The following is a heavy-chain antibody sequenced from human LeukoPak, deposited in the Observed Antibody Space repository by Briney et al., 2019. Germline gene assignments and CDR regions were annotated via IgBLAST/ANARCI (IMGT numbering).Heavy chain of an antibody. D-gene: IGHD3-22*01. Sequence: GGSLRLSCAASGFPFDDYAMSWVRQTPAKGLEWVSGINWNGRTTGHADSVKGRFTISRAKNSLYLQMNSLSAEDTALYYCARHTYYCDTSAWGFFDFWGRGTLVTASS. CDR2: INWNGRTT. J-gene: IGHJ4*02. CDR1: GFPFDDYA. V-gene: IGHV3-20*04. CDR3: ARHTYYCDTSAWGFFDF.